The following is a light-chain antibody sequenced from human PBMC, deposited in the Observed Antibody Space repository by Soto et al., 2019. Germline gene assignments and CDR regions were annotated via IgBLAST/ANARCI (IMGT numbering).Light chain of an antibody. CDR2: GNS. Sequence: QAVVTQPTSVSGAPGQRVTISCTGSSSNIGADYDVHWYQHLPGTAPKLLIYGNSNRPSGVPDRFSGSKSGTSASLAITGLQAGDEADYYCQSYDSSLSGYVVFGGGTKVTVL. CDR3: QSYDSSLSGYVV. CDR1: SSNIGADYD. J-gene: IGLJ2*01. V-gene: IGLV1-40*01.